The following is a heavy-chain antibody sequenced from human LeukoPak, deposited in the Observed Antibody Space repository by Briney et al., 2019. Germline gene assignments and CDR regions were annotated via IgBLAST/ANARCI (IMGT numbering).Heavy chain of an antibody. D-gene: IGHD3-10*01. J-gene: IGHJ4*02. Sequence: GGSLRLSCAASGFTFSSYGMHWVRQAPGKGLEWVAVIWYDGSNKYYADSVKGRFTISRDNSKNTLYLQMNSLRAEDTAVYYRAGDSALLWVGEVIFSVNYFFYYWGQGTLVTVSS. CDR1: GFTFSSYG. CDR2: IWYDGSNK. CDR3: AGDSALLWVGEVIFSVNYFFYY. V-gene: IGHV3-33*01.